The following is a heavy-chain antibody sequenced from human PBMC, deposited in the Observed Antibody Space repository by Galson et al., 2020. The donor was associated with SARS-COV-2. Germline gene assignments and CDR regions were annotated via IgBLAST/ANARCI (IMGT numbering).Heavy chain of an antibody. Sequence: ASVKVSCKASGYTFTGYYMHWVRQAPGQGLEWMGRINPNSGGTNYEQKFQGRVTMTRDTSISTAYMELSRLRSDDTAVYYCARDIGFGELLNWFDPWGQGTRVTVSS. CDR2: INPNSGGT. V-gene: IGHV1-2*06. D-gene: IGHD3-10*01. J-gene: IGHJ5*02. CDR3: ARDIGFGELLNWFDP. CDR1: GYTFTGYY.